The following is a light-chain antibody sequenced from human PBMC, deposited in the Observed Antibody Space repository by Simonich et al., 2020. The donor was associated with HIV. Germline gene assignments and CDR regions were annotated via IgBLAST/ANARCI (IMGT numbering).Light chain of an antibody. CDR1: QSVLSSYNNKNS. CDR2: WAA. V-gene: IGKV4-1*01. J-gene: IGKJ1*01. Sequence: DIVMTQSPDSLAVSLGVRATINCKSIQSVLSSYNNKNSLAWYPQKPVQPPKLLIYWAAKREVGVPDRFSGSGSGTDFTLTISSLQAEDVAVYYCQQYYSTLRTFGQGTKVEIK. CDR3: QQYYSTLRT.